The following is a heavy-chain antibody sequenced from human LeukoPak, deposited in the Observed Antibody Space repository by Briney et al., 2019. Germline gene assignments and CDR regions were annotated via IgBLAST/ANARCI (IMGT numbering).Heavy chain of an antibody. CDR1: GYSFTTYW. J-gene: IGHJ4*02. Sequence: PGESLKISCKGSGYSFTTYWIGWVRQMPGKGLEWMGIIYPDDSDARYSPSFQGQVTISADKSISTAFLQWSSLKASDTAMYYCARQAYSGSLSHVDYWGQGTLVTVSS. CDR2: IYPDDSDA. D-gene: IGHD1-26*01. CDR3: ARQAYSGSLSHVDY. V-gene: IGHV5-51*01.